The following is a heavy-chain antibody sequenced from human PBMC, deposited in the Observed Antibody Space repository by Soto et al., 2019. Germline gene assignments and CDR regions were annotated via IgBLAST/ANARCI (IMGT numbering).Heavy chain of an antibody. Sequence: VQLQESGPALVKPSQTLSLTCSVSGGSLSSGFYSWNWARRHPGKGLEWIGYVFYNGTTHYNPSLRRRGIISVDPSKSQFSLRLRSVTAADTAVYFCATDYGDGDGCPYYYYYGMDVWGQGTTVTVSS. V-gene: IGHV4-31*03. CDR2: VFYNGTT. CDR1: GGSLSSGFYS. D-gene: IGHD2-21*01. CDR3: ATDYGDGDGCPYYYYYGMDV. J-gene: IGHJ6*02.